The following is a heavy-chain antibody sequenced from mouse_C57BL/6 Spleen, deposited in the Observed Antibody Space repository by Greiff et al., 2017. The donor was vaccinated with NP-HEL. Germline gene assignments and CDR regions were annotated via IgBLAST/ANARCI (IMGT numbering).Heavy chain of an antibody. J-gene: IGHJ4*01. CDR3: AKKGSRSYYAMDY. Sequence: VQLQQSGPGLVQPSQSLSITCTVSGFSLTSYGVHWVRQSPGKGLEWLGVIWRGGSTDYNAAFMSRLSITKDNSKSQVFFKMNSLQADDTDIYYCAKKGSRSYYAMDYWGQGTSVTVSS. V-gene: IGHV2-5*01. CDR2: IWRGGST. CDR1: GFSLTSYG.